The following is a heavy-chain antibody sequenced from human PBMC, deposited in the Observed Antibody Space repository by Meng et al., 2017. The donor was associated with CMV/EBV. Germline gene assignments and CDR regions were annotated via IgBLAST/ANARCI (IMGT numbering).Heavy chain of an antibody. CDR1: TFTLSNHD. CDR3: ARDLQWDSPGYGMDV. J-gene: IGHJ6*02. CDR2: ISSSSSYI. Sequence: GESLKISCSSSTFTLSNHDMNWVRQAPGKGLEWVSSISSSSSYIYYADSVKGRFTISRDNAKNSLYLQMNSLRAEDTAVYYCARDLQWDSPGYGMDVWGQGTTVTVSS. D-gene: IGHD3-3*01. V-gene: IGHV3-21*01.